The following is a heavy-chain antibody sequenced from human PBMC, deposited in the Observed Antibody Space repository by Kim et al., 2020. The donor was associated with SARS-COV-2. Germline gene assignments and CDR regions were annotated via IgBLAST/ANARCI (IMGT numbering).Heavy chain of an antibody. V-gene: IGHV3-66*01. J-gene: IGHJ4*02. CDR1: GFTVSSNY. D-gene: IGHD4-17*01. CDR3: ARAYGDYYFDY. CDR2: IYSGGST. Sequence: GGSLRLSCAASGFTVSSNYMSWVRQAPGKGLEWVSLIYSGGSTYYADSVKGRFTISRDNSKNTLYLQMNSLGAEDTAVYYCARAYGDYYFDYWGQGTLVTVSS.